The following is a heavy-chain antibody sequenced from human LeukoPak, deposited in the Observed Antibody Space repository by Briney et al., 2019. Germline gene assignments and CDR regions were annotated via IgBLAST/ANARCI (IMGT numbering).Heavy chain of an antibody. Sequence: SETLSLTCAVYGGSFSGYYWSWIRQPPGKGLEWIGEINHSGSTNYNPSLKSRVTISVDTSKNQFSLKLSSATAADTAVYYCARGPEYITMVRGATFDYWGQGTLVTVSS. D-gene: IGHD3-10*01. V-gene: IGHV4-34*01. J-gene: IGHJ4*02. CDR1: GGSFSGYY. CDR2: INHSGST. CDR3: ARGPEYITMVRGATFDY.